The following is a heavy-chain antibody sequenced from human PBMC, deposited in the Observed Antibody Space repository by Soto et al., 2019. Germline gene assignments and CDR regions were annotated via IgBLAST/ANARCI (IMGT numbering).Heavy chain of an antibody. CDR3: ARQVNPWAQGAFDI. CDR2: IYYSGST. D-gene: IGHD3-10*01. CDR1: GGSISSSSYY. V-gene: IGHV4-39*01. J-gene: IGHJ3*02. Sequence: QLQLQESGPGLVKPSETLSLTCTVSGGSISSSSYYWGWIRQPPGKGLEWIGSIYYSGSTYYNPSLTSRVTISVDTSKYQFSLKLSSVTAADTAVYYCARQVNPWAQGAFDIWGQGTMVTVSS.